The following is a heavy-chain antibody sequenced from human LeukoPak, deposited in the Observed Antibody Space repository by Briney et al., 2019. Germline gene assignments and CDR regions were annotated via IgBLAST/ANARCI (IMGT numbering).Heavy chain of an antibody. CDR1: GFTFVDYG. D-gene: IGHD3-16*01. V-gene: IGHV3-7*01. J-gene: IGHJ5*02. CDR2: IKQDGSEK. CDR3: ARDGGVPFLLDWFDP. Sequence: GGSLRLSCATSGFTFVDYGLSWVRQAPGKGLEWVANIKQDGSEKYYVDSVKGRFTISRDNAKNSLYLQMNSLRAEDTAVYYCARDGGVPFLLDWFDPWGQGTLVTVSS.